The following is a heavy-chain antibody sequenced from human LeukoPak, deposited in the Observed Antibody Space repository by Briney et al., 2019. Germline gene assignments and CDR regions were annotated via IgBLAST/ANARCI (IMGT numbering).Heavy chain of an antibody. J-gene: IGHJ5*02. CDR3: ARDNGSGSKRYNWFDP. CDR1: GGSISSYY. V-gene: IGHV4-59*01. D-gene: IGHD3-10*01. Sequence: SETLSLTCTVSGGSISSYYWSWIRQPPGKGLEWIGYIYYSGSTNYNPSLKSRVTISVDTSKNQFSLKLSSVTAADTAVYYCARDNGSGSKRYNWFDPWGQGTLVTVSS. CDR2: IYYSGST.